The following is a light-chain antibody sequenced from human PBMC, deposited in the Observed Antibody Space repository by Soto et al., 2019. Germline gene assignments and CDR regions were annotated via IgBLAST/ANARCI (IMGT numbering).Light chain of an antibody. CDR1: SSDVGSYNL. V-gene: IGLV2-23*02. CDR2: EVS. J-gene: IGLJ1*01. Sequence: QSVLTQPASVSGSPGQWITISCTGTSSDVGSYNLVSWYQQYPGKAPKLMISEVSKRPSGVSNRLSGSKSGNTASLTISGLQAEDEADYYCCSYAGSITSAYVFGTGTKVPVL. CDR3: CSYAGSITSAYV.